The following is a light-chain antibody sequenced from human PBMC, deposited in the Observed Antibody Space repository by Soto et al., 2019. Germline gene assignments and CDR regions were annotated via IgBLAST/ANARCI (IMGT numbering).Light chain of an antibody. CDR1: QGISNY. V-gene: IGKV1-27*01. J-gene: IGKJ3*01. CDR3: QKYNSAPQA. CDR2: AAS. Sequence: DIQMTQSPSSLSASVGDRVTITCRARQGISNYLAWYQQKPGKVPKLLIYAASTLQSGVPSRFSGSGSGKDFTLTISSLQPEDVATYYCQKYNSAPQAFGPGTKVDIK.